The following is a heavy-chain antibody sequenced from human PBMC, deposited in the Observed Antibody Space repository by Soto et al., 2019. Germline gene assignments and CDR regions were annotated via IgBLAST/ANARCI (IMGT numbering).Heavy chain of an antibody. D-gene: IGHD3-10*02. J-gene: IGHJ4*02. V-gene: IGHV1-46*01. Sequence: ASVKVSCKASGYTFTSYYMHWVRQAPGQGLEWMGIINPSGGSTSYAQKFQGRVTMTRDTSTSTVYMELSRLRSEDTAVYYCARETQLLCVGYWGQGTLVTVSS. CDR3: ARETQLLCVGY. CDR2: INPSGGST. CDR1: GYTFTSYY.